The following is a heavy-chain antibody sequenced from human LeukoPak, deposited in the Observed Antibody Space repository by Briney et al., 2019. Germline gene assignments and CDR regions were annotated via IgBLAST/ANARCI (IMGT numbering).Heavy chain of an antibody. Sequence: ASVKVSCKASGYTFTGYYMHWVRQAPGQGLEWMGWINPNSGGTNYAQKFQGRVTMTRGTSISTAYMELSRLRSDDTAVYYCARVNMYDFWSGYYTGMRKYFDYWGQGTLVTVSS. CDR3: ARVNMYDFWSGYYTGMRKYFDY. CDR1: GYTFTGYY. V-gene: IGHV1-2*02. J-gene: IGHJ4*02. CDR2: INPNSGGT. D-gene: IGHD3-3*01.